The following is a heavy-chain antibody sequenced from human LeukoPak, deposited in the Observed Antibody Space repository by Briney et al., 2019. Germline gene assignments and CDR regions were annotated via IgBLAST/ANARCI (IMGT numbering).Heavy chain of an antibody. Sequence: SETLSLTCTVSGGSISSYYWSWIRQPPGKGLEWIGYIYHSGSTYYNPSLKSRVTISVDRSKNQFSLKLSSVTAADTAVYYCARASQWELGGLDAFDIWGQGTMVTVSS. V-gene: IGHV4-59*12. CDR3: ARASQWELGGLDAFDI. CDR1: GGSISSYY. D-gene: IGHD1-26*01. J-gene: IGHJ3*02. CDR2: IYHSGST.